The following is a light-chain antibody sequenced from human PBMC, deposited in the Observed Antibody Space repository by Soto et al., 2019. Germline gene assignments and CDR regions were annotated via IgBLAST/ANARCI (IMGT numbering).Light chain of an antibody. CDR2: GIS. CDR1: QTISGIY. Sequence: ETVLTQSPGTLSLSPGERATLSCRASQTISGIYLSWYQQRPGQAPRLLIYGISFRATGIPDRFSGSGSGTDFTLTISRLEPEDFAVYYCQQYGSSSSCTFGQGTKVDIK. V-gene: IGKV3-20*01. J-gene: IGKJ1*01. CDR3: QQYGSSSSCT.